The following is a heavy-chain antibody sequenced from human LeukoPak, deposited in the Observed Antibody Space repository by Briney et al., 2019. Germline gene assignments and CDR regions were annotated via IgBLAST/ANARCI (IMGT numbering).Heavy chain of an antibody. CDR3: AKASSGWSQYDY. J-gene: IGHJ4*02. Sequence: GGSLRLSCAASGFTFSSYAMSWVRQAPGKGPEWVSAISGSGTTTYYADSVKGWFTISRDNSKNTLYLQMNSLRAEDTAVYYCAKASSGWSQYDYWGQGTLVPVSS. CDR2: ISGSGTTT. CDR1: GFTFSSYA. D-gene: IGHD6-19*01. V-gene: IGHV3-23*01.